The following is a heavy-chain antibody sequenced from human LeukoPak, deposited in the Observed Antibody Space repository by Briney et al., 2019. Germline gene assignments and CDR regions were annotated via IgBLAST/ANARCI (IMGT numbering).Heavy chain of an antibody. CDR2: INPNSGGT. J-gene: IGHJ5*02. Sequence: ASVKVSCKASGYTFTGYYMHWVRQAPGQGLEWMGWINPNSGGTNYAQKFQGRVTMTRDTSISTAYMELSRLRSDDTAVYYCARDHTPLWFGELSNWFDPWAQGTLVTVSS. CDR3: ARDHTPLWFGELSNWFDP. D-gene: IGHD3-10*01. V-gene: IGHV1-2*02. CDR1: GYTFTGYY.